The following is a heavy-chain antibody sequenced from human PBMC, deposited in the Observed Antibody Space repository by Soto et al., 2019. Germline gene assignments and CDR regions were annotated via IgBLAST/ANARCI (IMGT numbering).Heavy chain of an antibody. D-gene: IGHD1-7*01. CDR3: ARHPVWVELRMPWFDP. J-gene: IGHJ5*02. CDR2: IYYSGST. Sequence: SETLSLTCTVSGGSISSSSYYWGWIRQPPGKGLEWIGSIYYSGSTYYNPSLKSRVTISVDTSKNQFSLKLSSVTAADTAVYYCARHPVWVELRMPWFDPWGQGTLVTVSS. CDR1: GGSISSSSYY. V-gene: IGHV4-39*01.